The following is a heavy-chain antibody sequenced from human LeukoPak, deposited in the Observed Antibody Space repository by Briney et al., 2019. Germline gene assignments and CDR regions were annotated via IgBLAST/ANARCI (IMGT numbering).Heavy chain of an antibody. J-gene: IGHJ6*02. CDR1: GFIFSHFG. D-gene: IGHD2-8*02. Sequence: PGRSLRLSCAASGFIFSHFGMHWVRQSPGKGLRWVAVIPHDGDKKYYADSVKGRATISRDNSKNTLDLQMNSLGGEDTAVYYCAKDAKYCTGASCQNLFYGMDAWGQGTTVTVSS. CDR3: AKDAKYCTGASCQNLFYGMDA. V-gene: IGHV3-30*18. CDR2: IPHDGDKK.